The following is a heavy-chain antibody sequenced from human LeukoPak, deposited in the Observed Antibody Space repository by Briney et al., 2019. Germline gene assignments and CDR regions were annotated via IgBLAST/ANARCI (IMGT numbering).Heavy chain of an antibody. V-gene: IGHV3-48*03. CDR3: VSPRPSGPFAWLPQYFNYYMDG. J-gene: IGHJ6*03. D-gene: IGHD3-9*01. CDR1: RFSFSKYV. Sequence: GGSLTLSCQGSRFSFSKYVMNWVRQAPGRGLEWVSYISSNGHTIYYADSVSGRFTISRDNARNSLYLQMHSLRVEDTAIYYCVSPRPSGPFAWLPQYFNYYMDGWGKGTTVTVS. CDR2: ISSNGHTI.